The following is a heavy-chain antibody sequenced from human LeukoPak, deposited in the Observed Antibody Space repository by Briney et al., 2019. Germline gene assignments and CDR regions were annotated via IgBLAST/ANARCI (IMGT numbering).Heavy chain of an antibody. D-gene: IGHD2-21*01. J-gene: IGHJ6*03. CDR2: VYYSGST. V-gene: IGHV4-39*01. CDR3: ARHGGEALYYYYMDV. Sequence: PSETLSLTCGVSGASISSYSHYWGWIRQPPGKGLEWIGSVYYSGSTYYNPSLKSRVTISIDTSKNQFSLNLRSVTAADTAVYYCARHGGEALYYYYMDVWGKGTTATVSS. CDR1: GASISSYSHY.